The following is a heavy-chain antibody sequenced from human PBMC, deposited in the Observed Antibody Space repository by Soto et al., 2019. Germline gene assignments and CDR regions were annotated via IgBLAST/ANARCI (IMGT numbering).Heavy chain of an antibody. J-gene: IGHJ3*02. Sequence: QVQLVQSGAEVKKPGSSVKVSCKASGGTFSSYAISWVRQAPGQGLEWMGGIIPIFGTANYAQKFQGRVTITADESTSTAHMELSSLRSEDTAVYYCASSVVAAINDAFDIWGQGTMVTVSS. CDR2: IIPIFGTA. V-gene: IGHV1-69*12. CDR3: ASSVVAAINDAFDI. CDR1: GGTFSSYA. D-gene: IGHD2-15*01.